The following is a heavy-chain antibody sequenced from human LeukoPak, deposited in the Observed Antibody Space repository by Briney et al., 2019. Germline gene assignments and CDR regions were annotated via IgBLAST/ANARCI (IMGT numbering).Heavy chain of an antibody. CDR3: ATRGGSPPLSYFDY. CDR1: GFTFDNYG. V-gene: IGHV3-20*04. J-gene: IGHJ4*02. Sequence: GGSLRLSCAASGFTFDNYGMSWVRQAPGKGLEWVSGINWNGGSTGYADSVKGRFTISRDNAKNSLYLQMNSLRAEDTALYYCATRGGSPPLSYFDYWGQGTLVTVSS. CDR2: INWNGGST. D-gene: IGHD1-26*01.